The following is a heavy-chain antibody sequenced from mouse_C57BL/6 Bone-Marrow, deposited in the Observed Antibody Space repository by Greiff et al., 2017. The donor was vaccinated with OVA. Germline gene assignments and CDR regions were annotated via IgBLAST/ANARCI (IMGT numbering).Heavy chain of an antibody. CDR3: ARWRDYGSSYWWYFDV. D-gene: IGHD1-1*01. CDR1: GYTFTNYW. Sequence: QVQLQQSGAELVRPGTSVKMSCKASGYTFTNYWIGWAKQRPGHGLEWIGDIYPGGGYTNSNEKFKGKATLTADKSSSTAYMPVSSLTSEDSAIYYCARWRDYGSSYWWYFDVWGTGTTVTGSS. V-gene: IGHV1-63*01. J-gene: IGHJ1*03. CDR2: IYPGGGYT.